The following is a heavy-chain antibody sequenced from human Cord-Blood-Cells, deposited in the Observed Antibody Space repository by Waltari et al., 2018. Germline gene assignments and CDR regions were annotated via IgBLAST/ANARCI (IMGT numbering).Heavy chain of an antibody. CDR3: ARGAAWYGDFTDVFDI. V-gene: IGHV1-69*01. J-gene: IGHJ3*02. CDR2: IIPIFGTA. D-gene: IGHD4-17*01. CDR1: GGTFSSYA. Sequence: QVQLVQSGAEVKKPGSSVKVSCKASGGTFSSYAISWVRQAPGQGLEWMGGIIPIFGTANYAQKFQGRVTITADESTSTAYMELSSLRSEDTAVYYCARGAAWYGDFTDVFDIWGQGTMVTVSS.